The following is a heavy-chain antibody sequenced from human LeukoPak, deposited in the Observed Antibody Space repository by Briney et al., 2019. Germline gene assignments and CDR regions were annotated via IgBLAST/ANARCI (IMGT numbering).Heavy chain of an antibody. CDR3: AVGPEYSSSWYYFQH. CDR1: GFTFSSYW. J-gene: IGHJ1*01. D-gene: IGHD6-13*01. Sequence: GGSLRLSCAASGFTFSSYWMSWVRQAPGKGLEWVANIKQDGSEMYYVDSVKGRFTISRDNAKNSLYLQMNSLRAEDTALYYCAVGPEYSSSWYYFQHWGQGTLVTVSS. CDR2: IKQDGSEM. V-gene: IGHV3-7*01.